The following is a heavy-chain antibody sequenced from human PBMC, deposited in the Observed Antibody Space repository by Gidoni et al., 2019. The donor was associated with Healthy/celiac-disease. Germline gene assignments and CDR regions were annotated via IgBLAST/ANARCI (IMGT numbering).Heavy chain of an antibody. J-gene: IGHJ4*02. V-gene: IGHV3-43*01. Sequence: EVQLVESGGVVLQPGGSLRLACAASGFTFDDYTMHWVLQAPGKGLEWVSLISWDGGSTYYADAVKGRFTISIDNSKYSLYLQMNSLRTEDTALYYCAKDIGSYGRYFDYWGQGTLVTVSS. D-gene: IGHD1-26*01. CDR3: AKDIGSYGRYFDY. CDR2: ISWDGGST. CDR1: GFTFDDYT.